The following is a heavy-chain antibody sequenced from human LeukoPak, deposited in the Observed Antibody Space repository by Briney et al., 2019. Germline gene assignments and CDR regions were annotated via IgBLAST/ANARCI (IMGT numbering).Heavy chain of an antibody. D-gene: IGHD1-1*01. V-gene: IGHV5-51*01. CDR1: GYTFTKYW. CDR2: IWPGDSDT. CDR3: ARPYVWKGFFDY. J-gene: IGHJ4*02. Sequence: GGSLRLSCKGSGYTFTKYWIGWVRQMPGKGLEWMGIIWPGDSDTRYSPSFEGQVIISVDKSISTVYLQWSSLKASDTAMYYCARPYVWKGFFDYWGQGTLVTVSS.